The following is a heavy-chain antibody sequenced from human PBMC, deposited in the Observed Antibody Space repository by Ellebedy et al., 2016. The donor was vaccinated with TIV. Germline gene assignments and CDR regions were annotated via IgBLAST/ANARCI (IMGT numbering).Heavy chain of an antibody. CDR3: VRDMRDYYYYGMDV. D-gene: IGHD5-24*01. CDR1: GFTFSSYP. CDR2: ISDTGGST. Sequence: GESLKISCAASGFTFSSYPMNWVRQAPGKGLEWVSAISDTGGSTYYADSVKGRFTISRDNSKNTLYLQMNSLRAEDTAVYYCVRDMRDYYYYGMDVWGQGTTVTVSS. J-gene: IGHJ6*02. V-gene: IGHV3-23*01.